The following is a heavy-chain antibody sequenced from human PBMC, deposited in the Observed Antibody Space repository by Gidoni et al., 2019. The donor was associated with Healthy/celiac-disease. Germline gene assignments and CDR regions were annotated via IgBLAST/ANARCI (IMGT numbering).Heavy chain of an antibody. Sequence: QVQLVQSGAEVKKPGSSVKVSCKASGGTFSSYAISWVRQATGQGLEWMGGIIPIFGTAIYAQKFQGRVTITADESTSTAYMELSSLRSEDTAVYYCARGRRAAAGLYYYYGMDVWGQGTTVTVSS. CDR2: IIPIFGTA. CDR1: GGTFSSYA. V-gene: IGHV1-69*12. J-gene: IGHJ6*02. CDR3: ARGRRAAAGLYYYYGMDV. D-gene: IGHD6-13*01.